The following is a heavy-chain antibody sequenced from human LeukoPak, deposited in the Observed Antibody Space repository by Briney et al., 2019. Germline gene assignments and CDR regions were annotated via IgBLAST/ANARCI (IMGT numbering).Heavy chain of an antibody. CDR1: GYTFTGYY. J-gene: IGHJ5*02. CDR3: ARDNYDFWSGFKENWFDP. D-gene: IGHD3-3*01. Sequence: GASVKVSCKASGYTFTGYYMHWVRRAPGQGLEWMGWINPNSGGTNYAQKFQGRVTMTKDTSISTAYMELSRLRSDDTAVYYCARDNYDFWSGFKENWFDPWGQGTLVTVSS. CDR2: INPNSGGT. V-gene: IGHV1-2*02.